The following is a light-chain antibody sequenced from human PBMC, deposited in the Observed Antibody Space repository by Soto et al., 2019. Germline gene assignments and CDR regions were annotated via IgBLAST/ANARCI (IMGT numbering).Light chain of an antibody. V-gene: IGKV1-5*03. CDR2: RAS. CDR1: QSISSW. J-gene: IGKJ1*01. CDR3: QQYDRASWT. Sequence: DIQMTQSPSTLSASVGDRVIITCRASQSISSWLAWYQQKPGKAPNLLIYRASTLKSGIPSRFSGSGSGTEFTLTISSLQPADLATYYCQQYDRASWTFGPGTKVEIK.